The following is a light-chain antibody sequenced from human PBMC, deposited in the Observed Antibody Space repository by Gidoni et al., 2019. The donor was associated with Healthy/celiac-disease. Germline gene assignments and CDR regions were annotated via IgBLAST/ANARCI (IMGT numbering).Light chain of an antibody. V-gene: IGKV1-5*03. J-gene: IGKJ2*01. CDR3: QQYNSYPYT. CDR2: KAS. CDR1: QRISSW. Sequence: DIQPTQSPSTLSASVGDRVTITCRASQRISSWLAWYQQKPGKAPKLLIYKASSLESGVPSRFSGSGSGTEFTLTISSLQPEDFATYYCQQYNSYPYTFGQGTKLEIK.